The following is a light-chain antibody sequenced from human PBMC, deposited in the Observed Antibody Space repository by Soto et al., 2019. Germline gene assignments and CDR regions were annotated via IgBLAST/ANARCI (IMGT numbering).Light chain of an antibody. J-gene: IGKJ1*01. Sequence: DIQRTQSPSSLSASVGDRVTITCRASQSISSYLNWYQQKPGKAPKLLIYAASSLQSGVPSRFSGSGSGTDFTLTISSLQPEDFATYYCQQSYSTPPEWTFGQGTKVDIK. CDR3: QQSYSTPPEWT. CDR1: QSISSY. CDR2: AAS. V-gene: IGKV1-39*01.